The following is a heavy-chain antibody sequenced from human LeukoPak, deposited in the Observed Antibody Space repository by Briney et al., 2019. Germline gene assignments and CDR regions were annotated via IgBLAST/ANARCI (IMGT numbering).Heavy chain of an antibody. CDR3: ATVVASDAFDI. D-gene: IGHD2-2*01. CDR2: IYHSGST. Sequence: SETLSLTCTVSGGSISSGGYYWSWIRQPPGKGLEWIGYIYHSGSTYYNPSLKSRVTISVDRSKNQFSLKLSSVTAADTAVYYCATVVASDAFDIWGQGTVVTVSS. V-gene: IGHV4-30-2*01. J-gene: IGHJ3*02. CDR1: GGSISSGGYY.